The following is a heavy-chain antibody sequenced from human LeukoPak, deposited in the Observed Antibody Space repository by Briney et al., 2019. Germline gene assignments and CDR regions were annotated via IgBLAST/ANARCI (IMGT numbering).Heavy chain of an antibody. CDR3: AKHSRSGDSGYGNAFDI. CDR1: GGSLNSSTNY. V-gene: IGHV4-39*01. D-gene: IGHD5-12*01. CDR2: FYYSGST. J-gene: IGHJ3*02. Sequence: SETLSLTCTVSGGSLNSSTNYWGWVRQPPGKGLEWVASFYYSGSTYYNPSLKSRVTISVDASKNHFSLKLSSVTAADTAVYYCAKHSRSGDSGYGNAFDIWGQGTMVTVSS.